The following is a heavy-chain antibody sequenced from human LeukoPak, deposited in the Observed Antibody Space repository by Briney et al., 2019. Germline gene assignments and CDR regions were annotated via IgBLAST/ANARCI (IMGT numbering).Heavy chain of an antibody. J-gene: IGHJ4*02. V-gene: IGHV4-39*01. CDR2: IYYSGST. CDR3: ARPLYSGSYYGY. Sequence: PSETLSLTCTVSGGSTSSSSYYWGWIRQPPGKGLEWIGSIYYSGSTYYNPSLKSRVTISVDTSKNQFSLKLSSVTAADTAVYYCARPLYSGSYYGYWGQGTLVTVSS. D-gene: IGHD1-26*01. CDR1: GGSTSSSSYY.